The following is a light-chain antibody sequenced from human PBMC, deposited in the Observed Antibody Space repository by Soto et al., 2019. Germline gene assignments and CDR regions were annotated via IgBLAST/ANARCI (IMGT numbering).Light chain of an antibody. CDR1: TRDIAGYNY. V-gene: IGLV2-14*01. CDR3: TSFSSSTSLYV. J-gene: IGLJ1*01. CDR2: QVT. Sequence: QSVLTQPASVSGSLGQSITISCTGTTRDIAGYNYSSWYQQLPGKAPKLMIYQVTIRPSGISNRFSGSKSGNTASLTISGLQAEDEADYYCTSFSSSTSLYVFGTGTKVTVL.